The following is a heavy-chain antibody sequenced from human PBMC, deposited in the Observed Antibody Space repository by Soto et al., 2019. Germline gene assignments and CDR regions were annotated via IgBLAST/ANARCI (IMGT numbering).Heavy chain of an antibody. CDR3: ARDLSSSWYVKDY. CDR1: GFTFSSYG. CDR2: IWYDGSNK. D-gene: IGHD6-13*01. Sequence: GGSLRLSCAASGFTFSSYGMHWVRQAPGKGLEWVAVIWYDGSNKYYADSVKGRFTISRDNSKNTLYLQMNSLRAEDTAVYYCARDLSSSWYVKDYWGQGTLVTV. J-gene: IGHJ4*02. V-gene: IGHV3-33*01.